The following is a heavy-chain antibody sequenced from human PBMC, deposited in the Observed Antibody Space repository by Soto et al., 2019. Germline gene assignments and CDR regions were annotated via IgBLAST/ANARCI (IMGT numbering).Heavy chain of an antibody. CDR3: ARGPGTTFNDY. CDR1: GGSFSGYY. CDR2: INHRGNT. V-gene: IGHV4-34*01. D-gene: IGHD1-7*01. Sequence: QVQLQQWGAGLLKPSETLSLTCAVFGGSFSGYYWSWIRQPPGKGLEWIGEINHRGNTNYNPSLKSRVTISVDTSKNQFSLKLSSVTAADTAVYYCARGPGTTFNDYWGQGTLVTVSS. J-gene: IGHJ4*02.